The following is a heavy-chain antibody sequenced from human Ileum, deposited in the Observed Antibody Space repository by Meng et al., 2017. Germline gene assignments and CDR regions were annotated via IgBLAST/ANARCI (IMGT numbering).Heavy chain of an antibody. J-gene: IGHJ5*02. Sequence: QVELVEAGGGVVQPGKSLGLSCAALGIPLGALGMHWVRQAPGKGLEWVAMIWSDGRSQYYSDSVKGRFTISRDNSKNMVYLQMSGLRAEDTALYYCARDKGVTALDQWGQGSLVTVSS. V-gene: IGHV3-33*01. CDR1: GIPLGALG. CDR2: IWSDGRSQ. CDR3: ARDKGVTALDQ. D-gene: IGHD5-18*01.